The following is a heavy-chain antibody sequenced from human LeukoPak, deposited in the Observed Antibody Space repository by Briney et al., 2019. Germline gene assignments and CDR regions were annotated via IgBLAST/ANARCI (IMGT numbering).Heavy chain of an antibody. J-gene: IGHJ4*02. Sequence: SETLSLTCTVSGGSISSYYWSWIRQPPGKGLEWIGYIYYSVSTNYNPSLKSRVTISVDTSKNQFSLKLSSVTAADTAVYYCARKRGVPYYFDYWGQGTLVTVSS. D-gene: IGHD3-10*01. CDR1: GGSISSYY. V-gene: IGHV4-59*01. CDR3: ARKRGVPYYFDY. CDR2: IYYSVST.